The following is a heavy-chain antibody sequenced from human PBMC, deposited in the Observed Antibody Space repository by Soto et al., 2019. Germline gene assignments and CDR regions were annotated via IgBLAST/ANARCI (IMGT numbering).Heavy chain of an antibody. CDR1: GGTFSSYA. J-gene: IGHJ4*02. CDR2: IIPIFGTA. Sequence: SVKVSCKASGGTFSSYAISWVRQAPGQGLEWMGGIIPIFGTANYAQKFQGRVTITADESTSTAYMELSSLRSEDTAVYYCARRGDFWSGYFDYWGQGTLVTVSS. D-gene: IGHD3-3*01. V-gene: IGHV1-69*13. CDR3: ARRGDFWSGYFDY.